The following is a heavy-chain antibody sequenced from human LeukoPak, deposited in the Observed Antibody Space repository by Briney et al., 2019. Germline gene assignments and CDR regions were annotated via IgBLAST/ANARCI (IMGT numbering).Heavy chain of an antibody. V-gene: IGHV1-18*01. CDR3: ARGYYYGSGNYYSNWFDP. CDR2: INAHNGNT. D-gene: IGHD3-10*01. CDR1: GYTFTTYG. J-gene: IGHJ5*02. Sequence: ASVKVSCKASGYTFTTYGISWVRQAPGQGLEWMGWINAHNGNTKYVEDFQGRITMATDTSTSTAYMELRSLRSDDTAMYYCARGYYYGSGNYYSNWFDPWGQGTLVTVSS.